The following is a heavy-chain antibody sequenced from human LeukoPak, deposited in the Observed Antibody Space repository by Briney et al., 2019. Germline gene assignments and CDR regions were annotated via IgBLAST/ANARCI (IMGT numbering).Heavy chain of an antibody. V-gene: IGHV3-21*01. CDR3: AGGLTTGRYYYYYYMDV. D-gene: IGHD4-17*01. Sequence: PGGSLRLSCAASGFTFSSYSMNWVRQAPGKGLEWVSSISSSSSYIYYADSVKGRFTISRDNAKNSLYLQMNSLRAEDTAVYYCAGGLTTGRYYYYYYMDVWGKGTTVTVSS. CDR2: ISSSSSYI. J-gene: IGHJ6*03. CDR1: GFTFSSYS.